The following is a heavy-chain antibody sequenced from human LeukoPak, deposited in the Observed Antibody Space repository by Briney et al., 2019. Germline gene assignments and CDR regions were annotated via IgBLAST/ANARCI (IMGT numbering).Heavy chain of an antibody. CDR1: GFTFSSYS. D-gene: IGHD6-6*01. CDR3: AKEGSIAARRVGYYFDY. CDR2: ISSSSSYI. J-gene: IGHJ4*02. V-gene: IGHV3-21*04. Sequence: PGGSLRLSCAASGFTFSSYSMNWVRQAPGKGLEWVSSISSSSSYIYYADSVKGRFTISRDNSKNTLYLQMNSLRAEDTAVYYCAKEGSIAARRVGYYFDYWGQGTLVTVSS.